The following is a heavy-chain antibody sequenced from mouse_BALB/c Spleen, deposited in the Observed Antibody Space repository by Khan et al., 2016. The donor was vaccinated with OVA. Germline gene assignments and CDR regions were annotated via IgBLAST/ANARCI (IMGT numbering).Heavy chain of an antibody. CDR3: ARLAYYYNSEGFAY. CDR1: GFTFSTYG. V-gene: IGHV5-6*01. D-gene: IGHD1-1*02. J-gene: IGHJ3*01. Sequence: EVQGVESGGDLVKPGGSLKLSCAASGFTFSTYGMSWVRQTPDMRLEWVATISSGGHYTYYPDSVKGRFTISRDNAKKTLYLQMSSLKSEDTAIYYCARLAYYYNSEGFAYWGQGTLVTVSA. CDR2: ISSGGHYT.